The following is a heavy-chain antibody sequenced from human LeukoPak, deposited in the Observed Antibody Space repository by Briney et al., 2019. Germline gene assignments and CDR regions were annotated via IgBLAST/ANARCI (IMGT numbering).Heavy chain of an antibody. D-gene: IGHD5-18*01. Sequence: GGSLRLSCTASGFTFGDYAMSWFRQAPGKGLEWLGFIRSKTHSGATEYAASVRGRFIISRDDSKSIAYLQMNSLKIEDTAMYYCTRGYSYGFHWGQGTLVTVSS. CDR1: GFTFGDYA. J-gene: IGHJ4*02. V-gene: IGHV3-49*03. CDR2: IRSKTHSGAT. CDR3: TRGYSYGFH.